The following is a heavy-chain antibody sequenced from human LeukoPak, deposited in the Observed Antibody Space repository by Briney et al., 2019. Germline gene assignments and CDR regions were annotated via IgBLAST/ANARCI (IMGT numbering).Heavy chain of an antibody. CDR1: GGSLRSGGCY. Sequence: SETLSLTCTVSGGSLRSGGCYWSWIRQHPGKGLEWIGYIYYSGSTNYNPSLKSRVTISVDTSKNQFSLKLSSVTAADTAVYYCARGWFGELLYLEDWGQGTLVTASS. CDR2: IYYSGST. J-gene: IGHJ4*02. V-gene: IGHV4-61*08. D-gene: IGHD3-10*01. CDR3: ARGWFGELLYLED.